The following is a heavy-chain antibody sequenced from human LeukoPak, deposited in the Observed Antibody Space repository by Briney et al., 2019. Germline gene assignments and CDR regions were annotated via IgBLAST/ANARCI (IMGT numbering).Heavy chain of an antibody. D-gene: IGHD2-15*01. CDR2: ISYDGSNK. J-gene: IGHJ6*02. V-gene: IGHV3-30*18. Sequence: GRSLRLSCAASGFTFSSYGMHWVRQAPGKGLEWVAVISYDGSNKYYADSVKGRFTISRDNSKNTLYLKMNSLRAEDTAVYYCAKDPLYCSGGSCYGGLLGYYGMDVWGQGTTVTVSS. CDR1: GFTFSSYG. CDR3: AKDPLYCSGGSCYGGLLGYYGMDV.